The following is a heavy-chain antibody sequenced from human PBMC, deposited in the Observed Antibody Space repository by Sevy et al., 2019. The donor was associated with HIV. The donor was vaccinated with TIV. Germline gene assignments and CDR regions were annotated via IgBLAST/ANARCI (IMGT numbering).Heavy chain of an antibody. CDR3: AKDLNSGTLRLYCFDH. J-gene: IGHJ4*02. CDR2: ISWNGVNI. V-gene: IGHV3-9*01. CDR1: GFTFNDYA. D-gene: IGHD5-12*01. Sequence: GGSLRLSCAASGFTFNDYAMDWVRQGPGKGLEWVSSISWNGVNIDYADSVKDRFTISRDNAKNSLYLHMSSLRGEDSALYYCAKDLNSGTLRLYCFDHWGQGTLVTVSS.